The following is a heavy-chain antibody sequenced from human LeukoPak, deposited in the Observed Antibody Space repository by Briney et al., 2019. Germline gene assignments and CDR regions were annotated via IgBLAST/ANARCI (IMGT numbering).Heavy chain of an antibody. V-gene: IGHV5-51*01. CDR2: IYPGDSDT. Sequence: GESLKISCKGSGYSFTSYWIGWVRQLPGKGLEWMGIIYPGDSDTRYSPSFQGQVTISADKSISTAYLQWSSLKASDTAMYYCARQYYYDSSGYQVPFDYWGQGTLVTVSS. CDR3: ARQYYYDSSGYQVPFDY. CDR1: GYSFTSYW. D-gene: IGHD3-22*01. J-gene: IGHJ4*02.